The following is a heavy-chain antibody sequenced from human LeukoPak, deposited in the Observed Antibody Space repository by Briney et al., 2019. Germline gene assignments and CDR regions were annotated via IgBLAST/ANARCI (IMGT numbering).Heavy chain of an antibody. D-gene: IGHD1-26*01. CDR2: ISYDGSNK. CDR1: GFTFSSYA. Sequence: GGSLRLSCAASGFTFSSYAMHWVRQAPRKGLEWVAVISYDGSNKSYADSVKGRFTISRDNSKNTLYLQMNSLRAEDTAVYYCARDKYPGSGSYYIFDYWGQGTLVTVSS. J-gene: IGHJ4*02. CDR3: ARDKYPGSGSYYIFDY. V-gene: IGHV3-30-3*01.